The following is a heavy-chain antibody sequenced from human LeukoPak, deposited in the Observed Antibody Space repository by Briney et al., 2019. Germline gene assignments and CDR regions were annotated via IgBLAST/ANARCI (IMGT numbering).Heavy chain of an antibody. CDR3: AREAGQLVRQSCFDY. CDR1: GDTFTGYY. V-gene: IGHV1-2*02. CDR2: INPNSGGT. J-gene: IGHJ4*02. Sequence: GASVKVSCKASGDTFTGYYMQGVRQAPGEGLEWMAWINPNSGGTNYAQKFQGRVTMTRDTSISTAYMELSRLRSDDTAVYYCAREAGQLVRQSCFDYWGQGTLVTVSS. D-gene: IGHD6-6*01.